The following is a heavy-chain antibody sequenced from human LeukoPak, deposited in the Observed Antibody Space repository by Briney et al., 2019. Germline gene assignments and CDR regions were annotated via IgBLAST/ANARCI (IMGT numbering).Heavy chain of an antibody. J-gene: IGHJ3*02. CDR2: IYYAGST. CDR3: ARLRSIASRRGVFEI. V-gene: IGHV4-39*01. D-gene: IGHD6-6*01. CDR1: GSSISSSSSYY. Sequence: SETLSLTCTVSGSSISSSSSYYWGWIRQPPGKDLEWIGNIYYAGSTYQNPSLKSRVTISVDTSKNQFSLKLSSVTAADTAVYYCARLRSIASRRGVFEIWGQGTIVTVSS.